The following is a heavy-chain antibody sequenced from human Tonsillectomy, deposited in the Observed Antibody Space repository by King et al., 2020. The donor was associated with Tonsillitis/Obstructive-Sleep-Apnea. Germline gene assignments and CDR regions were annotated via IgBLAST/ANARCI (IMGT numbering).Heavy chain of an antibody. D-gene: IGHD3-16*01. CDR1: GFTFSSYA. CDR2: ISGSGGST. CDR3: AKDVLGSGHSVGYYGMDV. V-gene: IGHV3-23*04. J-gene: IGHJ6*02. Sequence: VQLVESGGGLVQPGGSLRLSCAASGFTFSSYAMSWVRQAPGKGLEWVSAISGSGGSTYYADSVKGRFTISRDNSKNTLYLQMNSLRAEDTAVYYCAKDVLGSGHSVGYYGMDVWGQGTTVTVSS.